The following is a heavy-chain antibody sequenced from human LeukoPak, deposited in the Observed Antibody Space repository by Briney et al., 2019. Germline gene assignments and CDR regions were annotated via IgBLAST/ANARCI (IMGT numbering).Heavy chain of an antibody. CDR2: IDDGGNT. D-gene: IGHD2-21*02. J-gene: IGHJ3*02. V-gene: IGHV4-34*01. CDR3: ARFSRITWGDWGDAFDI. CDR1: GGSFSDYF. Sequence: PSETLSLTCSVYGGSFSDYFWSWIRQSPGKGLEWIGEIDDGGNTNHNPSLMSRVIVSMEKSKKQFSLVMRSVAAADTAVYYCARFSRITWGDWGDAFDIWGQGTTVIVSS.